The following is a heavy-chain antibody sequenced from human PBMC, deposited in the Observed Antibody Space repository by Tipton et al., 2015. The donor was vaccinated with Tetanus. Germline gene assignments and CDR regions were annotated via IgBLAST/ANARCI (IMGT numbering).Heavy chain of an antibody. CDR3: ARAFFAAATS. V-gene: IGHV3-7*01. D-gene: IGHD6-13*01. J-gene: IGHJ5*02. Sequence: LSLTCEGSGFTFSHHWMSWVRQAPGKGLEWVANIRQDGDEKNYVDSVKGRFTISRDNAKNSLYLQMNSLRDDDTAVYYCARAFFAAATSWGQGTLVTVSS. CDR2: IRQDGDEK. CDR1: GFTFSHHW.